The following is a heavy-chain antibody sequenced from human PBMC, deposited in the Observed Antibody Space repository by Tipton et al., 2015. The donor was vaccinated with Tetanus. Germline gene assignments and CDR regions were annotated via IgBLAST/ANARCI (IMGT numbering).Heavy chain of an antibody. CDR2: IYSGGST. D-gene: IGHD3-3*02. CDR1: GFTVSSNY. V-gene: IGHV3-53*01. Sequence: SLRLSCAASGFTVSSNYMSWVRQAPGKGLEWVSVIYSGGSTYYADSVKGRFTISRDNSKNTLYLQMNSLRAEDTAVYYCASFSTAADYYYYYGMDVWGQGTTVTVSS. J-gene: IGHJ6*02. CDR3: ASFSTAADYYYYYGMDV.